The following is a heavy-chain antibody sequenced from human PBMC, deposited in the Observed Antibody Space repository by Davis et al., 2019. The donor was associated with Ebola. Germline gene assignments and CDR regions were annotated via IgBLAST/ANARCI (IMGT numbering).Heavy chain of an antibody. CDR3: AKDRVHGVFPEY. Sequence: GGSLRLSCAASGFTFRNYAMSWVRQAPGKGPEWVSGISGSGDATYYADSVKGRFTVSRDNSRNTLYLQMNSLRAEDTAVYYCAKDRVHGVFPEYWGQGTLVTVSS. D-gene: IGHD6-6*01. J-gene: IGHJ4*02. CDR1: GFTFRNYA. V-gene: IGHV3-23*01. CDR2: ISGSGDAT.